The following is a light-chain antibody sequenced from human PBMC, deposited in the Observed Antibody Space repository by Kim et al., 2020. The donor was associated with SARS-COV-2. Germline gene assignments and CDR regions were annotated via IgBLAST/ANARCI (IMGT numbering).Light chain of an antibody. CDR2: DTS. CDR1: QDIKNY. CDR3: QQSNNLPLT. V-gene: IGKV1-33*01. J-gene: IGKJ3*01. Sequence: AAVGDRVTVTCRASQDIKNYLNWYQQKPGKVPKLLIYDTSTLEVGVPLRFSGSGSGTHFTLTISGLQPEDVATYYCQQSNNLPLTFGPGTKVDIK.